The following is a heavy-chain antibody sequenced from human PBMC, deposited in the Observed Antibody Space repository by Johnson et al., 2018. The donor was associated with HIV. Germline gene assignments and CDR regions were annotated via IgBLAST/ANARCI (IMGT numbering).Heavy chain of an antibody. CDR1: GFTFSSYA. V-gene: IGHV3-30-3*01. Sequence: QVQLVESGGGVVQPGRSLRLSCAASGFTFSSYAMHWVRQAPGKGLEWVAVISYDGSNKYYADSVKGRFTISRDNAKNSLYLQMNSLRDEDTAVYYCARDLRGANWHDVFDIWGQGTMVTVSS. J-gene: IGHJ3*02. D-gene: IGHD1-26*01. CDR3: ARDLRGANWHDVFDI. CDR2: ISYDGSNK.